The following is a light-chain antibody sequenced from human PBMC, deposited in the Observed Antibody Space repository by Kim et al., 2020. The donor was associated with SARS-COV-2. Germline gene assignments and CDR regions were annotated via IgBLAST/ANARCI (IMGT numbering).Light chain of an antibody. J-gene: IGKJ5*01. Sequence: EIVLTQSPATLSLSPGERATPSCRASQSFSSYLAWYQQKPGQAPRLLIYDASNRATGIPARFSGRGSGTDFTVTISSLEPEDFAVYYCQQRRKWPHITFRQGKRLEIK. CDR2: DAS. V-gene: IGKV3-11*01. CDR1: QSFSSY. CDR3: QQRRKWPHIT.